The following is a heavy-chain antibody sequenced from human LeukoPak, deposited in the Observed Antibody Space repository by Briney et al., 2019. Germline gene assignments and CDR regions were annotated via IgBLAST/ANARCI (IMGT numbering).Heavy chain of an antibody. D-gene: IGHD2-2*01. CDR3: ARGQYQLLFFDY. J-gene: IGHJ4*02. CDR1: GGSISSGDYY. Sequence: TSETLSLTCTVSGGSISSGDYYWSWIRQPRGKGLEWIGYIYYSGSTYYNPSLKSRVTISVDTSKNQFSLKLSSVTAADTAVYYYARGQYQLLFFDYWGQGTLVTVSS. V-gene: IGHV4-30-4*01. CDR2: IYYSGST.